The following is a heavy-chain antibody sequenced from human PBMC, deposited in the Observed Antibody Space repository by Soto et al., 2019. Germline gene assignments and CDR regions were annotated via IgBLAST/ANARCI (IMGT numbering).Heavy chain of an antibody. CDR2: ICNSEST. V-gene: IGHV4-59*01. CDR1: GGSISSYS. Sequence: SETLSLTCTVAGGSISSYSSSWIRQPPGKGLEWIGYICNSESTNYNPSLGIRVTISVDTSKNQFSLKLSSVTAADTAVYYCAREGESSGYHFWGQGTLVTVSA. CDR3: AREGESSGYHF. D-gene: IGHD3-22*01. J-gene: IGHJ4*02.